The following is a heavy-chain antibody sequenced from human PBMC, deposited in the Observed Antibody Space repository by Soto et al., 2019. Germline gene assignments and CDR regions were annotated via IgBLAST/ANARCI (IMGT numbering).Heavy chain of an antibody. Sequence: LSLTCTVSGGSLSSYYWTWIRQPPGKGLEWIGYIYYSGSTNYNPSLKSRVTISVDTSKNQFSLKLSSVTAADTAVYYCARVVAVAGTGWFDPWGQGTLVTVSS. V-gene: IGHV4-59*01. CDR2: IYYSGST. D-gene: IGHD6-19*01. CDR1: GGSLSSYY. J-gene: IGHJ5*02. CDR3: ARVVAVAGTGWFDP.